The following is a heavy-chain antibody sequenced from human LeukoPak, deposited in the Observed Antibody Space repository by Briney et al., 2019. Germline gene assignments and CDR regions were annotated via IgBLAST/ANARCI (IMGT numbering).Heavy chain of an antibody. V-gene: IGHV1-69*02. CDR2: IIPILGIA. CDR3: ASGCSSTSCSDYMDV. J-gene: IGHJ6*03. D-gene: IGHD2-2*01. CDR1: GGTFSSYT. Sequence: SVKVSCKASGGTFSSYTISWVRQAPGQGLEWMGRIIPILGIANYAQKFQGRVTITADESTSTAYMELSSLRSEDTAVYYCASGCSSTSCSDYMDVWGKGTTVTVSS.